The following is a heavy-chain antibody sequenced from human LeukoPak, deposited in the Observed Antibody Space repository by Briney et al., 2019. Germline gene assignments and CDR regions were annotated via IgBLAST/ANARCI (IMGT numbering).Heavy chain of an antibody. D-gene: IGHD2-15*01. V-gene: IGHV1-8*03. J-gene: IGHJ4*02. CDR2: MNPNSGNT. CDR3: ARAISLQDFPLGY. Sequence: GASVKVSCKASGYTFTSYDINWVRQATGQGLEWMGWMNPNSGNTGYAQKFQGRVTITRNTSISTAYMELSSLRSEDTAVYYCARAISLQDFPLGYWGQGTLVTVSS. CDR1: GYTFTSYD.